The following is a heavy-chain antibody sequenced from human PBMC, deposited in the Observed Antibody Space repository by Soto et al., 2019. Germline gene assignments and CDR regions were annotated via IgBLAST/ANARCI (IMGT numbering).Heavy chain of an antibody. V-gene: IGHV3-33*01. Sequence: GGSLRLSCAASGFTFSNYGVHWVRQAPGKGLEWVAVIWYDGSSEYYTESVKGRFTISRDNAKRSLYLQMMSLTAEDTAIYYRVRGGGGGLFDPWGQGTRVTVSS. D-gene: IGHD2-15*01. CDR3: VRGGGGGLFDP. J-gene: IGHJ5*02. CDR1: GFTFSNYG. CDR2: IWYDGSSE.